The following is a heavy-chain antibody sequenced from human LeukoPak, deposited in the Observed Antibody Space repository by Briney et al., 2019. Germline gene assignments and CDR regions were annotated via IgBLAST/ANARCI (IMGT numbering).Heavy chain of an antibody. V-gene: IGHV1-2*06. CDR1: GYTFTGYY. CDR3: AKDPEYYYDSSGYYAEAFDI. J-gene: IGHJ3*02. CDR2: INPNSGGT. D-gene: IGHD3-22*01. Sequence: ASVKVSCKASGYTFTGYYMHWVRQAPGQGLEWMGRINPNSGGTNYAQKFQGRVTRTRDTSISTAYMELSRLRSGDTAVYYCAKDPEYYYDSSGYYAEAFDIWGQGTMVTVSS.